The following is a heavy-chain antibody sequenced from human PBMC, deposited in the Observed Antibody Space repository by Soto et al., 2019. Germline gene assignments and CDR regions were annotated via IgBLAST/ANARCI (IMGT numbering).Heavy chain of an antibody. J-gene: IGHJ3*01. Sequence: QVQLVQSGADVKKPGSSVKVSCKTSGGPFGSSAISWVRQAPAQGLEWMGEIIPVFDKANYAQNFQGRLTITADEPTGTVFMQLSSLRSEDMAVYFCARLRRDWGDAFDLWGLGTVVTVSS. CDR1: GGPFGSSA. CDR2: IIPVFDKA. D-gene: IGHD3-16*01. V-gene: IGHV1-69*01. CDR3: ARLRRDWGDAFDL.